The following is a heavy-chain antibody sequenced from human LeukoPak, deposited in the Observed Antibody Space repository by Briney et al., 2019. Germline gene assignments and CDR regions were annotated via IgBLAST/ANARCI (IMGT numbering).Heavy chain of an antibody. CDR1: GYTFTSYH. D-gene: IGHD3-22*01. V-gene: IGHV1-46*01. CDR2: INPSGGSP. CDR3: ARTPDYDRNTFYYYYYMDA. Sequence: ASVKVSCKASGYTFTSYHLHWVRQAPGQGLEWMGIINPSGGSPNYAQKFQGRVTMTRDMSTSTVNMELSSLRSEDTAVYYCARTPDYDRNTFYYYYYMDAWGKGTTVTVSS. J-gene: IGHJ6*03.